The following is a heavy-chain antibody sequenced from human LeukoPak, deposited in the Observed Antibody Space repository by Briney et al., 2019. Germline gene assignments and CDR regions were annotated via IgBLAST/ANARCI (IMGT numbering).Heavy chain of an antibody. D-gene: IGHD3-22*01. CDR3: ARVPPGGSGYYYRDPDVIRYYYYMDV. Sequence: PGGSLRLSCAASGFTFSNYWMHWVRQAPGKGLVWVSRINSDGINTSYADSVKGRFTISRDNAKNSLYLQMNSLRAEDTAVYYCARVPPGGSGYYYRDPDVIRYYYYMDVWGKGTTVTVSS. CDR2: INSDGINT. V-gene: IGHV3-74*01. CDR1: GFTFSNYW. J-gene: IGHJ6*03.